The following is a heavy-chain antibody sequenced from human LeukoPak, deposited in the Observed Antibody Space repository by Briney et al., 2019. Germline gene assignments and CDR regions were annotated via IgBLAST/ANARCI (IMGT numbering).Heavy chain of an antibody. CDR1: GFTVSSNY. J-gene: IGHJ4*02. D-gene: IGHD4-17*01. CDR2: IYSGGST. V-gene: IGHV3-53*01. Sequence: PGGSLRLSCADSGFTVSSNYMSWVRPAPGKGLEWVSVIYSGGSTYYADSVKGRFTISRDNSKNTLYLQMNSLRAEDTAVYYCARGGGTTVTTFDYWGQGTLVTVSS. CDR3: ARGGGTTVTTFDY.